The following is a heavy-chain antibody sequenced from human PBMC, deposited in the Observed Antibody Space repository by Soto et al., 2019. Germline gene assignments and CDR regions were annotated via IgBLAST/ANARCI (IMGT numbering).Heavy chain of an antibody. CDR1: GFTFDDYA. J-gene: IGHJ3*02. CDR2: ISWNSGSI. CDR3: AKHGDAFDI. V-gene: IGHV3-9*01. Sequence: EVQLVESGGGLVQPGRSLRLSCAASGFTFDDYAMHWVRQAPGKGLEWVLGISWNSGSIGYADSVKGRFTISRDNAKNSLYLQMNSLRAEDTALYYCAKHGDAFDIWGQGTMVTVSS.